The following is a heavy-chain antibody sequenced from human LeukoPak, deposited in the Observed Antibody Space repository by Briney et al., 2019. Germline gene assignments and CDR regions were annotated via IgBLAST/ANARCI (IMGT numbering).Heavy chain of an antibody. V-gene: IGHV3-9*01. J-gene: IGHJ4*02. CDR3: AKGHSSSWYDGSLGY. D-gene: IGHD6-13*01. Sequence: GGSLRLSCAVSGFTFDDYAMHWVRQVPGKGLEWGSGINWNSDSIGYADSVKGRFTISRDNAKNSLYLQMNSLRAEDTALYYCAKGHSSSWYDGSLGYWGQGTLVTVSS. CDR1: GFTFDDYA. CDR2: INWNSDSI.